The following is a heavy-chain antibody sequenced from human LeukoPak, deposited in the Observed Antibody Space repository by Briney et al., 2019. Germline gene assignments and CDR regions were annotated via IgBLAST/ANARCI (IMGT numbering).Heavy chain of an antibody. CDR1: GGSISSGGYS. CDR2: IYYSGST. J-gene: IGHJ4*02. V-gene: IGHV4-61*08. D-gene: IGHD3-22*01. Sequence: SETLSLTCAVSGGSISSGGYSWSWIRQPPGKGLEWIGYIYYSGSTNYNPSLKSRVTISVDTSKNQFSLKLSSVTAADTAVYYCARENYYDSSGYGLDYWGQGTLVTVSS. CDR3: ARENYYDSSGYGLDY.